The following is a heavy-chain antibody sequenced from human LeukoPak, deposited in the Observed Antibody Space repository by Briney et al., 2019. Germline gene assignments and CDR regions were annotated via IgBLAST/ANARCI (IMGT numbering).Heavy chain of an antibody. V-gene: IGHV3-7*01. CDR1: GFIFSRYW. J-gene: IGHJ4*02. Sequence: GGSLRLSCATSGFIFSRYWMSWVRQAPGKGLEWVANINQDESERNYVDSVKGRFTISRDNAKNSLDLQMNSLRAEDTAVYYCAKDFLGDSGPGNWGQGTLVTVSS. CDR2: INQDESER. CDR3: AKDFLGDSGPGN. D-gene: IGHD3-16*01.